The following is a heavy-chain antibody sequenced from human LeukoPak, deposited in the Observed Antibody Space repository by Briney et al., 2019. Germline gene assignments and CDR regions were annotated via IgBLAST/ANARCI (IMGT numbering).Heavy chain of an antibody. D-gene: IGHD6-13*01. V-gene: IGHV3-21*01. CDR3: ARTGIAAAWTDY. CDR1: GFTFSSYS. CDR2: IGSSSSYI. Sequence: PGGSLRLSCAASGFTFSSYSMNWVRQAPGKGLEWVSSIGSSSSYIYYADSVKGRFTISRDNAKDSLYLQMNSLRAEDTAVYYCARTGIAAAWTDYWGQGTLVTVSS. J-gene: IGHJ4*02.